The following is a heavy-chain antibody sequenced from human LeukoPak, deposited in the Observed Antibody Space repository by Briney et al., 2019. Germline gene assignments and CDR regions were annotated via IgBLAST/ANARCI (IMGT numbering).Heavy chain of an antibody. J-gene: IGHJ2*01. D-gene: IGHD3-22*01. CDR2: AYYRSKWYN. V-gene: IGHV6-1*01. CDR1: GDSVSSNSAA. CDR3: ARVVFSSGYFNWYFDL. Sequence: SQTLPLTCAISGDSVSSNSAAWNWIRQSPSRGLEWLGSAYYRSKWYNDYAVSVKSRITINPDTSKNQFSLQLNSVTPEDTAVYYCARVVFSSGYFNWYFDLWGRGTLVTVSS.